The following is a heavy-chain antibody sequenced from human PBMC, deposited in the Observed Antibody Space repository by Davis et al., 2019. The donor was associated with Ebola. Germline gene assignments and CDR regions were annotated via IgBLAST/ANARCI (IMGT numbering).Heavy chain of an antibody. D-gene: IGHD1-1*01. J-gene: IGHJ6*02. Sequence: SGPTLVKPTETLTLTCTVSGFSLSNARMGVSWIRQPPGKALEWLAHIFSNDEKSYSTSLKSRLTISKDTSKSQVVLTMTNMDPVDTATYYCARIEADSRRLLYYYYGMDVWGQGTTVTVSS. V-gene: IGHV2-26*01. CDR3: ARIEADSRRLLYYYYGMDV. CDR1: GFSLSNARMG. CDR2: IFSNDEK.